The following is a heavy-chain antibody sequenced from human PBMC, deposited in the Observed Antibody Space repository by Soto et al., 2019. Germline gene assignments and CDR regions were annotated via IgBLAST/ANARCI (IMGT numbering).Heavy chain of an antibody. CDR3: VWQSKYTSSFH. Sequence: PGGSLRLSCAASGFTVSSNYMSWVRQAPGKGLEWVSVIYSGGSTYYADSVKGRFTISRDNSKNTLYLQMNSLRAEDTAVYFCVWQSKYTSSFHWGPGTLVTVSS. V-gene: IGHV3-53*01. CDR2: IYSGGST. D-gene: IGHD6-13*01. CDR1: GFTVSSNY. J-gene: IGHJ4*02.